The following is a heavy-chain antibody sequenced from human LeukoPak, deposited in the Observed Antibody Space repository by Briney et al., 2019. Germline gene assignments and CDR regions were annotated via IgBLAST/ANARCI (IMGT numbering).Heavy chain of an antibody. CDR1: GFTVSSNH. CDR2: IYSGGST. Sequence: PGGSLRLSCAASGFTVSSNHMSWVRQAPGKGLEWVSVIYSGGSTYYADSVKGRFTISRDNSKNTLYLQMNSLRAEDTAVYYCARYSGYDSTFDYWGQGTLVTVSS. J-gene: IGHJ4*02. CDR3: ARYSGYDSTFDY. V-gene: IGHV3-53*01. D-gene: IGHD5-12*01.